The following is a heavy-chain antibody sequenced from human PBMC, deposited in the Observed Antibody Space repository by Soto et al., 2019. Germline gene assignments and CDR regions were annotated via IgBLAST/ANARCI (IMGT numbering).Heavy chain of an antibody. D-gene: IGHD2-21*02. Sequence: GGSLRLSCAASGFSFSSLAMSWVRQAPGKGLEWVSSISGRGVDTLYADSVKGRFTISRDNSRNTLYLKVNSLRAEDPAVYYCAKDQTDVTLFDYWGQGTLVTVSS. J-gene: IGHJ4*02. CDR3: AKDQTDVTLFDY. CDR2: ISGRGVDT. V-gene: IGHV3-23*01. CDR1: GFSFSSLA.